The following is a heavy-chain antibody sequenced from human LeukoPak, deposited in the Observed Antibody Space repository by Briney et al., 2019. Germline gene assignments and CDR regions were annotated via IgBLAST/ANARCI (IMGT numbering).Heavy chain of an antibody. J-gene: IGHJ4*02. CDR2: INPSGGST. CDR3: ARVTIATTFSYFDY. V-gene: IGHV1-46*01. D-gene: IGHD1-1*01. Sequence: ASVKVSCKASGYTFISHYIHWVRQAPGQGLEWMGIINPSGGSTNYAQKFQGRVTMTRDTSTSTVYMELSSLRSEDTAVYYCARVTIATTFSYFDYWGQGTLVTVSS. CDR1: GYTFISHY.